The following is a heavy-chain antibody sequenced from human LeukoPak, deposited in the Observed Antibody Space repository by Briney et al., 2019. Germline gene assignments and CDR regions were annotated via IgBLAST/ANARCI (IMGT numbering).Heavy chain of an antibody. Sequence: ASVKVSCKASGYTFTGYYMHWVRQAPGQGLEWMGWINPNSGGTNYAQKFQGRVTMTRDMSISTAYMELSRLRSDDTAVYYCARETTVLEWLLHTNWFDPWGQGTLVTVSS. CDR2: INPNSGGT. V-gene: IGHV1-2*02. CDR1: GYTFTGYY. J-gene: IGHJ5*02. CDR3: ARETTVLEWLLHTNWFDP. D-gene: IGHD3-3*01.